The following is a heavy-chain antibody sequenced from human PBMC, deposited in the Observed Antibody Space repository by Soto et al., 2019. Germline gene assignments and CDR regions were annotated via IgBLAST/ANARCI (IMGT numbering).Heavy chain of an antibody. V-gene: IGHV1-3*01. Sequence: QVQLVQSGAEMKRPGASVTVSCTASGYIFANYPMQWVRQAPGQGLEWMGWINPGNGNTKYSKKFQGRLTITRDTSANTIYMELSSLTSQDTAMYYCARVVRNFSGSGDHWFDPWGQGTLVTVSS. CDR3: ARVVRNFSGSGDHWFDP. D-gene: IGHD3-10*01. J-gene: IGHJ5*02. CDR2: INPGNGNT. CDR1: GYIFANYP.